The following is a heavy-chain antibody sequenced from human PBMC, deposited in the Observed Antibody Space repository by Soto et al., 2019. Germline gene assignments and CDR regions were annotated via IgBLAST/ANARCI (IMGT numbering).Heavy chain of an antibody. CDR3: ANGNRISDFWSGYPHWGYYYYYYMDV. Sequence: PGRSLRLPCAASEFTFSSYGRHRVRQAPGKGLEWVAVISYDGSNKYYADSVKGRFTISRDNSKNTLYLQMDSLRAEDTVVYYCANGNRISDFWSGYPHWGYYYYYYMDVWGKGTTVTVSS. V-gene: IGHV3-30*18. D-gene: IGHD3-3*01. CDR2: ISYDGSNK. J-gene: IGHJ6*03. CDR1: EFTFSSYG.